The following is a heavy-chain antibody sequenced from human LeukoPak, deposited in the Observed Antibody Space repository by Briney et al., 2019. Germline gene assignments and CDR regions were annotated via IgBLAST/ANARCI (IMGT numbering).Heavy chain of an antibody. CDR2: ISGSGGNT. J-gene: IGHJ4*02. Sequence: EWSLTLSCAGSGFTFSSYAMSWVRQAPAKGLEWVSSISGSGGNTYYADSVKGRFTISRNNSKNTLYMQMNSLRAEDTAVYYCANWVNHFDYWGQGTLVTVSS. D-gene: IGHD3-16*01. CDR1: GFTFSSYA. CDR3: ANWVNHFDY. V-gene: IGHV3-23*01.